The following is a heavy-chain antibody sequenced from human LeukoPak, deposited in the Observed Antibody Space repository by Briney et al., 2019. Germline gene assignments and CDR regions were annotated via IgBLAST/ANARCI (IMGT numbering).Heavy chain of an antibody. J-gene: IGHJ4*02. Sequence: PSETLSLTCTVSGGSISSYYWNWVRQPPGKGLEWIGYIYYSGSTNYNPSLKSRVTISVDTSKNQFSLKLSSVTAADTAVYYCALSWIAAAGAFDYWGQGTLVTVSS. D-gene: IGHD6-13*01. CDR3: ALSWIAAAGAFDY. V-gene: IGHV4-59*01. CDR1: GGSISSYY. CDR2: IYYSGST.